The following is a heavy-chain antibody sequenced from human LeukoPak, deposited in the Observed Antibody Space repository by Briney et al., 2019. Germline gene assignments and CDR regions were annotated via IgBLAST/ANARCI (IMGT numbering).Heavy chain of an antibody. CDR2: IIPIFGTA. D-gene: IGHD3-3*01. V-gene: IGHV1-69*05. Sequence: GSSVKVSCKASGGTFSSYAISWVRQAPGQGLEWMGRIIPIFGTANYAQKFQGRVTITTDESTSTAYMELSSLRSEDTAVYYCASSDYGFWSGYYRDYWGQGTLVTVSS. CDR3: ASSDYGFWSGYYRDY. J-gene: IGHJ4*02. CDR1: GGTFSSYA.